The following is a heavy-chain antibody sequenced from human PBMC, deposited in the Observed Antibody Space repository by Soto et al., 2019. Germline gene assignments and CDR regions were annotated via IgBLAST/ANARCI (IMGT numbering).Heavy chain of an antibody. CDR1: GYTFTGYG. CDR3: ARDLGPSPLPLQCFDY. J-gene: IGHJ4*02. Sequence: SVKVHCKASGYTFTGYGISWVRQAPGQGLEWMGWISAYNGNTNYAQKLQGRVTMTTDTSTSTAYMELRSLRSDDTAVYYCARDLGPSPLPLQCFDYWGQGTLVTVSP. D-gene: IGHD3-16*01. CDR2: ISAYNGNT. V-gene: IGHV1-18*01.